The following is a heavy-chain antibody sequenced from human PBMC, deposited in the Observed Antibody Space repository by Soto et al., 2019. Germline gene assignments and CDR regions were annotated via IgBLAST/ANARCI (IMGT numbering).Heavy chain of an antibody. V-gene: IGHV4-31*03. CDR2: IYYSGST. Sequence: PSETLSLTCTVSGGSISSGGYYWSWIRQHPGKGLEWFGYIYYSGSTYYNPSLKSRVTISVDTSKNQFSLKLSSVTAADTAVYYCARMRITIFGVVAYYYYGMDVWGQGTTVTVSS. CDR3: ARMRITIFGVVAYYYYGMDV. J-gene: IGHJ6*02. CDR1: GGSISSGGYY. D-gene: IGHD3-3*01.